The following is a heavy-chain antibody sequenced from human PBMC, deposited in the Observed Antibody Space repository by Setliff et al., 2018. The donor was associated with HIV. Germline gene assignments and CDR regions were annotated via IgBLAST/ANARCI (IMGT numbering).Heavy chain of an antibody. CDR1: GGSINSTSYY. D-gene: IGHD3-3*01. CDR3: ARGSGYYYSNFYMDV. J-gene: IGHJ6*03. Sequence: SETLSLTCTVSGGSINSTSYYWSWIRQPAGKGLEWIGRIYTSGNTNYNPSLKSRVTKSVDTSKNQFPLNLSSVTAADTAVYYCARGSGYYYSNFYMDVWGNVTTVTVSS. V-gene: IGHV4-61*02. CDR2: IYTSGNT.